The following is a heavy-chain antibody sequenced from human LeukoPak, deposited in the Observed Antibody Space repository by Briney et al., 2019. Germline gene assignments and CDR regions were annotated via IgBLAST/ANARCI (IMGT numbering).Heavy chain of an antibody. Sequence: PGGSLRLSCSASGXTFSSYSMHWVRQAPGKGLEYVSGIGNGGGSTSYADSVKGRFTISRDNSKNTLYLQMSSLTAEDTALYYCVHSPRIAASHPWGQGTLVTVSS. D-gene: IGHD6-13*01. CDR1: GXTFSSYS. CDR3: VHSPRIAASHP. J-gene: IGHJ5*02. V-gene: IGHV3-64D*08. CDR2: IGNGGGST.